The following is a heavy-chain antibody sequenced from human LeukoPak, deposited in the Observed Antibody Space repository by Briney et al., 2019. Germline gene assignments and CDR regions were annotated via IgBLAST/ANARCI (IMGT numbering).Heavy chain of an antibody. D-gene: IGHD3-10*01. CDR2: INPNSGDT. V-gene: IGHV1-2*02. Sequence: ASVKVSCKASGYTFTGYYMHWVRQAPGQGLEWMGWINPNSGDTNYAQKFHGRVTMTRDTSISTDYMDLSRLTSDATAVYYCASGSNFFDSWGQGTLVTVSS. CDR3: ASGSNFFDS. J-gene: IGHJ4*02. CDR1: GYTFTGYY.